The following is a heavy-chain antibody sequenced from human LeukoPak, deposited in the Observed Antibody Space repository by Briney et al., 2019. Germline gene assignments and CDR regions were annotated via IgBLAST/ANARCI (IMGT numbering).Heavy chain of an antibody. CDR2: IIPILGIA. Sequence: SVKVSCKASGGTFSSYAISWVRQAPGQGLEWMGRIIPILGIANYAQKFQGRVTITADKSTSTAYMELSSLRSEDTAVYYCARLLGNSGTYYFDYWGQGTLVTVSS. CDR3: ARLLGNSGTYYFDY. D-gene: IGHD4-23*01. J-gene: IGHJ4*02. CDR1: GGTFSSYA. V-gene: IGHV1-69*04.